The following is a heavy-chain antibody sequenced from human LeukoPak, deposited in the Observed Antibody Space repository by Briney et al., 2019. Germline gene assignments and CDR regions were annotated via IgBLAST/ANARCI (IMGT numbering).Heavy chain of an antibody. CDR3: ARELSTGS. CDR1: GFTFSRYW. CDR2: LNVDGSIT. V-gene: IGHV3-74*01. Sequence: GGSLRLSCVASGFTFSRYWMHWVRQAPGKGLVWVSRLNVDGSITNYADSVKGRFTISRDNAKNTLYLQMNSLRAEDTAVYYCARELSTGSWGQGTLVTVSS. D-gene: IGHD2-15*01. J-gene: IGHJ5*02.